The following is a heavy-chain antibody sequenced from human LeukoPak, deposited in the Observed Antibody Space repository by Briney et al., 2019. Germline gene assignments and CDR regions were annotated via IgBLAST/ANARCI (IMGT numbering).Heavy chain of an antibody. V-gene: IGHV3-48*03. D-gene: IGHD6-19*01. CDR1: GFTFSSYE. J-gene: IGHJ4*02. CDR3: ASPTSPSGWSHFDY. Sequence: GGSLRLSCAASGFTFSSYEMNWVRQAPGKGLEWVSYISSSGSTMYYADSVKGRFTISRDNAKNSLYLQMNSLRAEDTAVYYCASPTSPSGWSHFDYWGQGTPVTVSS. CDR2: ISSSGSTM.